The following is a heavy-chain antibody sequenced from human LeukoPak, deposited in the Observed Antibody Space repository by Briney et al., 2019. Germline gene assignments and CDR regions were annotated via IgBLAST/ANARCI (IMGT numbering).Heavy chain of an antibody. CDR1: GFTFSRYS. D-gene: IGHD2-15*01. Sequence: PGGSLRLSCAVSGFTFSRYSMNWVRQAPGKGLEWVSYISSSSSTIYYADSVKGRFTISRDNAKNSLYLQMNSLRAEDTAVYYCAREYCSGGSCYSDYWGQGTLVTVSS. CDR2: ISSSSSTI. J-gene: IGHJ4*02. V-gene: IGHV3-48*01. CDR3: AREYCSGGSCYSDY.